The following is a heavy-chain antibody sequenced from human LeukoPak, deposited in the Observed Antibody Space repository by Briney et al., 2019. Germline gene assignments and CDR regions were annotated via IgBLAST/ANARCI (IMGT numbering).Heavy chain of an antibody. CDR3: ARAGYYYGSESYLY. D-gene: IGHD3-10*01. Sequence: PSETLSLTCTVSGGSVSSGSYYWSWIRQPPGKGLEWIGYIYYSGSTNYNPSLKSRVTISVDTSKNQFSLKLSSVTAADTAVYYCARAGYYYGSESYLYWGQGTLVTVSS. CDR1: GGSVSSGSYY. CDR2: IYYSGST. J-gene: IGHJ4*02. V-gene: IGHV4-61*01.